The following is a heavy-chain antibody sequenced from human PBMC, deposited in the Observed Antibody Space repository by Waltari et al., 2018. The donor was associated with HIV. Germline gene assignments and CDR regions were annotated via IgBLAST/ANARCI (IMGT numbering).Heavy chain of an antibody. J-gene: IGHJ4*02. CDR2: INYSGDT. D-gene: IGHD3-22*01. V-gene: IGHV4-34*01. Sequence: QVELQQWGAGLLKPSETLSLTCAVYGGSFSGYFWSWIRQPPGKGLEWIGEINYSGDTNYNPSLKSRVTISVDTSKNQFSLELTSVTAADMAVYFCARGGILVVAPHFDYWGQGTLVTVSS. CDR3: ARGGILVVAPHFDY. CDR1: GGSFSGYF.